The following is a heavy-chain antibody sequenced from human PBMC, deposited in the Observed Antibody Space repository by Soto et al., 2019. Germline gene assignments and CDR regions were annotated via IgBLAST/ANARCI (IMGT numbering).Heavy chain of an antibody. CDR2: INPSGGST. CDR1: GYTFTSYY. J-gene: IGHJ6*02. Sequence: ASVKVSCKASGYTFTSYYMHWVRQAPGQGLEWMGIINPSGGSTSYAQKFQGRVTMTRDTSTSTVYMELSSLRSEDTAVYYCARGGITIFGVVILHYYGMDVWGQGTTVTVS. D-gene: IGHD3-3*01. CDR3: ARGGITIFGVVILHYYGMDV. V-gene: IGHV1-46*01.